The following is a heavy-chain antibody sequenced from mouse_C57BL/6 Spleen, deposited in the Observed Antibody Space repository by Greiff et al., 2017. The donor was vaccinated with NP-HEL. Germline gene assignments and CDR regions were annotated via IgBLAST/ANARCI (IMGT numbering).Heavy chain of an antibody. Sequence: QVQLQQSGTELVKPGASVKLSCKASGYTFTSYWMHWVKQRPGQGLEWIGNINPSNGGTNYNEKFKSKATLTVDKSSSTAYMQLSSLTSEDSAVYYCARPYYDYDGGNYAMDYWGQGTSVTVSS. CDR1: GYTFTSYW. V-gene: IGHV1-53*01. J-gene: IGHJ4*01. CDR3: ARPYYDYDGGNYAMDY. D-gene: IGHD2-4*01. CDR2: INPSNGGT.